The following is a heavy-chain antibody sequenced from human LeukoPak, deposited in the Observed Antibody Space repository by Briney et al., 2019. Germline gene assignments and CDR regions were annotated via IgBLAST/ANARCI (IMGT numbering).Heavy chain of an antibody. Sequence: ASVKVSCKASGGTFSSYAISWVRQAPGQGLEWMGRIIPILGIANYAQKFQGRVTITADKSTSTAYMELSSLRSEDTAVYYCAIVVRSSDAFDIWGQGTMVTVSS. CDR1: GGTFSSYA. J-gene: IGHJ3*02. V-gene: IGHV1-69*04. CDR2: IIPILGIA. CDR3: AIVVRSSDAFDI.